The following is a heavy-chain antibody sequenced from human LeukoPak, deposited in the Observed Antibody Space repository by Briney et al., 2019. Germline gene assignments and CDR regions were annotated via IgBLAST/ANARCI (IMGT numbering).Heavy chain of an antibody. V-gene: IGHV3-23*01. J-gene: IGHJ4*02. CDR2: VTGSGGST. CDR3: ARGRPHGNDY. Sequence: GGSLRLSCAASGFTLSNYAMSWVRQAPGKGLEWVSGVTGSGGSTYYADSVKGRFTISRDNSKNTLYLQMNSLRVEDTAVYYCARGRPHGNDYWGQGTLVTVSS. D-gene: IGHD4-23*01. CDR1: GFTLSNYA.